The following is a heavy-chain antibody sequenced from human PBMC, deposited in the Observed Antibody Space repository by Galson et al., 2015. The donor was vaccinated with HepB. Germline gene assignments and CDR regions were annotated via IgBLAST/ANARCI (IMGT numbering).Heavy chain of an antibody. V-gene: IGHV3-30*04. CDR1: GFTFSSYA. CDR2: ISYDGSNK. Sequence: SLRLSCAASGFTFSSYAMHWVRQAPGKGLEWVAVISYDGSNKYYADSVKGRFTISRDNSKNTLYLQMNSLRAEDTAVYYCARSPLWFGELLPLDYWGQGTLVTVSS. CDR3: ARSPLWFGELLPLDY. J-gene: IGHJ4*02. D-gene: IGHD3-10*01.